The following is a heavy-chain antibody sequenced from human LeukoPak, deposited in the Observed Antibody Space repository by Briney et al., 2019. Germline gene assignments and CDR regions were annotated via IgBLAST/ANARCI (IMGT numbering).Heavy chain of an antibody. CDR3: AKEPYCSSTSCIGEYFQR. Sequence: GGSLRLSCAASGLTFSSYAMGWVRQAPGKGLGWVAVISYDGSNKYYADSVKGRFTISRDNSKNTLYLQMNSLRAEDTAVYYCAKEPYCSSTSCIGEYFQRWGQGTLVTVSS. J-gene: IGHJ1*01. CDR2: ISYDGSNK. D-gene: IGHD2-2*01. V-gene: IGHV3-30*18. CDR1: GLTFSSYA.